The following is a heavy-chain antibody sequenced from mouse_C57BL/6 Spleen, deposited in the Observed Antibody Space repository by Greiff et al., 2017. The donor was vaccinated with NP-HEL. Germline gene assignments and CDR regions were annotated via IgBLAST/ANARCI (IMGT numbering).Heavy chain of an antibody. Sequence: QVQLQQPEAELVKPGASVKLSCKASGYTFTSYWMQWVKQRPGQGLEWIGEIDPSDSYTNYNQKFKGKATLTVDTSSSTAYMQLSSLTSEDSAVYYCARRMWLRRWYYAMDYWGQGTSVTVSS. D-gene: IGHD2-2*01. CDR2: IDPSDSYT. V-gene: IGHV1-50*01. J-gene: IGHJ4*01. CDR3: ARRMWLRRWYYAMDY. CDR1: GYTFTSYW.